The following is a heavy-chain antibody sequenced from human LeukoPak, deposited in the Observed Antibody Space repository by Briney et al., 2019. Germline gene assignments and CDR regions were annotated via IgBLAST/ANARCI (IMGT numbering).Heavy chain of an antibody. CDR1: GYTFSNHD. CDR2: MNPNSGNT. CDR3: VRMTGRGGITP. D-gene: IGHD3-10*01. V-gene: IGHV1-8*03. J-gene: IGHJ5*02. Sequence: ASVKVSCKASGYTFSNHDINWVRQATGQGLEWMGWMNPNSGNTGYAQKFQGRLTITRDTSISTAYMELSSLRSDDTAVYYCVRMTGRGGITPWGQGTRVTVTS.